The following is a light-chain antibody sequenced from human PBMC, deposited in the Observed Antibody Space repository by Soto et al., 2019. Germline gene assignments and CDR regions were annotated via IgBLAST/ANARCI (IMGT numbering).Light chain of an antibody. CDR3: QQYNSYST. V-gene: IGKV1-5*01. Sequence: DIQMTQSPSTLSASVGDRVTITCRASQSIRSWLAWYQQKPGKAPKLLIYDASSLESGVPSRFSGSGSGTEFTLTISSLQPDDFATYYCQQYNSYSTFGQGIKVDIK. J-gene: IGKJ1*01. CDR1: QSIRSW. CDR2: DAS.